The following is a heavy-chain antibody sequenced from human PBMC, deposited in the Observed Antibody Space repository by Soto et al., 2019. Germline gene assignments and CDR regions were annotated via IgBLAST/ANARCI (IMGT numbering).Heavy chain of an antibody. CDR3: ARAFDRPGGGDWFDP. V-gene: IGHV1-18*01. Sequence: QVQLVQSGAEVKKPGASVKVSCKASGYTFTSYGISWVRQAPGQGLEWMGWISAYNGNTNYAQKLQGRVTMTTDTSRSTAYMELGSLRADDPAVYYWARAFDRPGGGDWFDPWGQGTLVTVSS. CDR2: ISAYNGNT. CDR1: GYTFTSYG. J-gene: IGHJ5*02. D-gene: IGHD3-9*01.